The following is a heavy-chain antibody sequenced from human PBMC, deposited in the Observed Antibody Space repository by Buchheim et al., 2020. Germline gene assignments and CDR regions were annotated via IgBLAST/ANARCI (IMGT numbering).Heavy chain of an antibody. D-gene: IGHD2-15*01. Sequence: QVQLVESGGGMVQPGTSLRLSCAASGFTFSSYGMHWVRQAPGMGPEWVALISYDGTNKYYSDSVKGRFTIFRENSKNTLYLQMNSLRAEDTAVYFCAKDRGFCNGGSCYGFDYWGQGAL. CDR2: ISYDGTNK. CDR1: GFTFSSYG. J-gene: IGHJ4*02. CDR3: AKDRGFCNGGSCYGFDY. V-gene: IGHV3-30*18.